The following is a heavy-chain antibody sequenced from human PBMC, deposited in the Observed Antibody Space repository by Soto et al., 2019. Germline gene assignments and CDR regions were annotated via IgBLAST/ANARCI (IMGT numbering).Heavy chain of an antibody. CDR3: ASLAAAGTNWFDP. CDR2: IYHSGST. CDR1: GGSISSSNW. D-gene: IGHD6-13*01. Sequence: KTSETLSLTCAVSGGSISSSNWWSWVRQPPGKGLEWIGEIYHSGSTNYNPSLKSRVTISVDKSKNQFSLKLSSVTAADTAVYYCASLAAAGTNWFDPWGQGTLVTVSS. V-gene: IGHV4-4*02. J-gene: IGHJ5*02.